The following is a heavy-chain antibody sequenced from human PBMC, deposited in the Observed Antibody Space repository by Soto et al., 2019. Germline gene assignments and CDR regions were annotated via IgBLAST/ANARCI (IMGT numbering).Heavy chain of an antibody. J-gene: IGHJ6*02. CDR3: ARVLYYGSGSYSPYGMDV. CDR1: GVSFNNNG. D-gene: IGHD3-10*01. Sequence: QVQLVQSGAEVKKPGSSVKVSCKTSGVSFNNNGIGWVRQAPGHGLEWMGGVSPPFRTSNYARKFQGRISITADASMGTVNMELSSLTSEDPAQYYCARVLYYGSGSYSPYGMDVWGQGTTVTVSS. CDR2: VSPPFRTS. V-gene: IGHV1-69*01.